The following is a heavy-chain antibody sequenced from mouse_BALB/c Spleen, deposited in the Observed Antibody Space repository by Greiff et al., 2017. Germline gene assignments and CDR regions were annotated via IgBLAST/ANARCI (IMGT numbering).Heavy chain of an antibody. J-gene: IGHJ4*01. CDR1: GYTFTSYV. Sequence: EVQLQQSGPELVKPGASVKMSCKASGYTFTSYVMHWVKQKPGQGLEWIGYINPYNDGTKYNEKFKGKATLTSDKSSSTAYMELSSLTSEDSAVYYCARGRGYYGNTLGGYAMDYWGQGTSVTVSS. D-gene: IGHD2-1*01. CDR2: INPYNDGT. CDR3: ARGRGYYGNTLGGYAMDY. V-gene: IGHV1-14*01.